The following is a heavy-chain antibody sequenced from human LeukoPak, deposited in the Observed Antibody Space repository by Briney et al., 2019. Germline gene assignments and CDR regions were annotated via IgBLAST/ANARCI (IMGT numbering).Heavy chain of an antibody. CDR3: ARGITIFGVAFDY. D-gene: IGHD3-3*01. J-gene: IGHJ4*02. CDR2: IYYSGST. Sequence: SETLSLTCTVSGGSISSYYWSWIRQPPGKGLEWIGYIYYSGSTNYNPSLKSRVTISVDRSKNHFSLKVSSVTAADTAVYYCARGITIFGVAFDYWGQGTLVTVSS. CDR1: GGSISSYY. V-gene: IGHV4-59*01.